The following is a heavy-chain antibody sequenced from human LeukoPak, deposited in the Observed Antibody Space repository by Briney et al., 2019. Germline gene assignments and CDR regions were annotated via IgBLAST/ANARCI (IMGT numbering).Heavy chain of an antibody. V-gene: IGHV3-15*01. D-gene: IGHD3-10*01. J-gene: IGHJ4*02. CDR1: GFTFSNAW. Sequence: PGGSLRLSSAASGFTFSNAWMSWVRQAPGKGLEWVGRIKSKTDGGTTDYAAPVKGRFTISRDDSKNTLYLQMNSLKTEDTAVYYCTTGITMVRGVIHLIDYWGQGTLVTVSS. CDR3: TTGITMVRGVIHLIDY. CDR2: IKSKTDGGTT.